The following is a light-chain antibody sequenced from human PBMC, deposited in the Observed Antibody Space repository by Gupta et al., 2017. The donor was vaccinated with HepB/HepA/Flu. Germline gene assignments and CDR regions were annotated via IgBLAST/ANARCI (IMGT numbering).Light chain of an antibody. CDR2: WAS. Sequence: IVMTQSPDSLAVSLGERATINCKSSQSVLYSSNNKNYLAWYQQKPGQPPKLLIYWASTRESGVPDRVSGSGSGTDFTLTISSLQAEDVAVYDCQQYYSTTWTFGQGTKVEIK. V-gene: IGKV4-1*01. J-gene: IGKJ1*01. CDR1: QSVLYSSNNKNY. CDR3: QQYYSTTWT.